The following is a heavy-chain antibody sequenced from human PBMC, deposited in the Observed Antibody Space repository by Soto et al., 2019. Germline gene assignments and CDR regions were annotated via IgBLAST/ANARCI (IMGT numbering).Heavy chain of an antibody. Sequence: ASVKVSCKVSGYTLTELSMHWVRQAPGKGLEWMGGFDPDDGETIYAQKFQGRVTMTEDTSTDTAYMELSSLRSEDTAVYYCATVGDPGIAAADHYYYYGMDVWGQGTTVTVSS. V-gene: IGHV1-24*01. CDR2: FDPDDGET. CDR3: ATVGDPGIAAADHYYYYGMDV. CDR1: GYTLTELS. D-gene: IGHD6-13*01. J-gene: IGHJ6*02.